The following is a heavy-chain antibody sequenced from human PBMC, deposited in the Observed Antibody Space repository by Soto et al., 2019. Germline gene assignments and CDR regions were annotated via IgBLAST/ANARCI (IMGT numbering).Heavy chain of an antibody. CDR3: AREAPGRVRGVSAFDI. J-gene: IGHJ3*02. Sequence: SETMSLTCTVSGGSISSGYCYWSWIRQPPGKGLEWIGYIYYSGSTYYNPSLKSRVTISVDTSKNQFSLKLSSVTAADTAVYYCAREAPGRVRGVSAFDIWGQGTMVTVSS. D-gene: IGHD3-10*01. CDR1: GGSISSGYCY. CDR2: IYYSGST. V-gene: IGHV4-30-4*01.